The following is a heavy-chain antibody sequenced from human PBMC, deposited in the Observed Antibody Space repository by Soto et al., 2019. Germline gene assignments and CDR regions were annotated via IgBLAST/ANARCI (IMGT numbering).Heavy chain of an antibody. V-gene: IGHV3-23*01. Sequence: EVQLLESGGGLVQPGGSLRLSCAPSGFTFSSYAMSWVRQAPGKGLEWVSAISGSGGSTYYADSVKGRFTISGDNSKNTLYLQMNSLRAEDTAVYYGAKDGVVVVAATPCYWGQGTLVTVSS. CDR2: ISGSGGST. CDR3: AKDGVVVVAATPCY. CDR1: GFTFSSYA. D-gene: IGHD2-15*01. J-gene: IGHJ4*02.